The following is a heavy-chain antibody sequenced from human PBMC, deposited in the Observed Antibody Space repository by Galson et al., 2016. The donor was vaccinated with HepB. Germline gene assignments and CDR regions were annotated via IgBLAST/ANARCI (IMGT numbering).Heavy chain of an antibody. J-gene: IGHJ4*02. Sequence: SLRLSCAASGFTLRSYALYWVRQAPGKGLEWVAVISYDGRNKYYADSVKGRFTISRDNSKNTLYLQMNSLRAEDTAVYYCARDVNYGIFDRWGQGTLVTVSS. CDR1: GFTLRSYA. CDR3: ARDVNYGIFDR. D-gene: IGHD3-10*01. V-gene: IGHV3-30*14. CDR2: ISYDGRNK.